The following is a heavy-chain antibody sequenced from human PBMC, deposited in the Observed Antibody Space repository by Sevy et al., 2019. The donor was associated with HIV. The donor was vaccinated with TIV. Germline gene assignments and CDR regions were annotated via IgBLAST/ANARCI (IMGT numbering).Heavy chain of an antibody. CDR1: GFTFSSYA. J-gene: IGHJ1*01. Sequence: GGSLRLSCAASGFTFSSYAMSWVCQVPGKGLEWVSAISGSGGSTYYADSVKGRFTISRDNSKNTLYLLMNSLRAEDTAVYYCAKDRREYQLLYAYFQHWGQGTLVTVSS. CDR2: ISGSGGST. D-gene: IGHD2-2*02. CDR3: AKDRREYQLLYAYFQH. V-gene: IGHV3-23*01.